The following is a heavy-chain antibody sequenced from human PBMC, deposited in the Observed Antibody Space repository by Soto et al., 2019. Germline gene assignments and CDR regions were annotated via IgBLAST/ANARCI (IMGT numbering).Heavy chain of an antibody. Sequence: QVQLVQSGAEVKKPGASVKFSCKASGYNFTSYGLSWVRQAPGQRREWMGWSSAYNGNTNYAQKVQGRVAMTTDTYTSTAYMGLRSLRSDDTAVYYFARDLAVGLVDYWGQGTLVTVSS. J-gene: IGHJ4*02. CDR3: ARDLAVGLVDY. D-gene: IGHD6-19*01. CDR1: GYNFTSYG. V-gene: IGHV1-18*01. CDR2: SSAYNGNT.